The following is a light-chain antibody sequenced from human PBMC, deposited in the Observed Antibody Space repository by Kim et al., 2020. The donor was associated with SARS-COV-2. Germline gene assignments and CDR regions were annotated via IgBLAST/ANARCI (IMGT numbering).Light chain of an antibody. V-gene: IGLV1-40*01. CDR3: QSYDSSPSGSVV. CDR1: SSNIGAGYD. Sequence: QSVLTQPPSVSGAPGQRVTISCTGSSSNIGAGYDVHWYQQLPVTAPKLLIYGNSNRPSGVPDRFSGSKSGTSASLAITGLQAEDEADYYCQSYDSSPSGSVVFGGGTQLTVL. CDR2: GNS. J-gene: IGLJ2*01.